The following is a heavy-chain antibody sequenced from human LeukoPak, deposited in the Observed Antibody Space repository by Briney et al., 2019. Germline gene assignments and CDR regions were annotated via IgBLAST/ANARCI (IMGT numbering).Heavy chain of an antibody. J-gene: IGHJ4*02. Sequence: PSETLSLTCTVSGGSISSYYWSWIRQPPGKGLDWIGNIYDSGSTNYNPSLKSRVTISVDTSKNQCSLKLSSVTAADTAVYYCARQSISGSSLSYFDYWGQGTLVNVSS. CDR1: GGSISSYY. V-gene: IGHV4-59*01. CDR2: IYDSGST. D-gene: IGHD3-22*01. CDR3: ARQSISGSSLSYFDY.